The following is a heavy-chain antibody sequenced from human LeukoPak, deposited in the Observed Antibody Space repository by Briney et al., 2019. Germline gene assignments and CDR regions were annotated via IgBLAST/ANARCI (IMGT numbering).Heavy chain of an antibody. V-gene: IGHV4-39*01. J-gene: IGHJ4*02. D-gene: IGHD3-3*01. CDR2: IYYSGST. CDR1: GGSISSSSYY. CDR3: AGYYDFLYYFDY. Sequence: MASQTLSLTCTVSGGSISSSSYYWGWIRQPPGKGLEWIGSIYYSGSTYYHPSLKSRVTIFVDTTKNQFSLKLSSVTAAHTAVYYCAGYYDFLYYFDYWGQGTLVTVSS.